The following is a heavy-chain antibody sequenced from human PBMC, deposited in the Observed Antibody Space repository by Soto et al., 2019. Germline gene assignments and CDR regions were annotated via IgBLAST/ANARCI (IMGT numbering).Heavy chain of an antibody. CDR2: IYHSGST. J-gene: IGHJ3*02. V-gene: IGHV4-30-2*01. CDR3: AGGGDSSGYYRSGAFDI. D-gene: IGHD3-22*01. CDR1: GGSISSGGYS. Sequence: SETLSLTCAVSGGSISSGGYSWGWIRQPPGKGLEWIGYIYHSGSTYYNPSLKSRVTISVDRSKNQFSLKLSSVTAADTAVYYCAGGGDSSGYYRSGAFDIWGQGTMVTVSS.